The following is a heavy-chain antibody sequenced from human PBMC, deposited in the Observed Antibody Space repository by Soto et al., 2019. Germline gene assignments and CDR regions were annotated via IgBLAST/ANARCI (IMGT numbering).Heavy chain of an antibody. CDR2: IYYSGST. D-gene: IGHD6-19*01. V-gene: IGHV4-39*01. CDR3: ARKDVAVAGTGWFDP. J-gene: IGHJ5*02. Sequence: QLQLQESGPGLVKPSETLSLTCTVSGGSISSSSYYWGWIRQPPGKGLEWIGSIYYSGSTYYNPSRRSRVTISVDTSKNQFSLKLSSVTAAGTAVYYCARKDVAVAGTGWFDPWGQGTLVTVSS. CDR1: GGSISSSSYY.